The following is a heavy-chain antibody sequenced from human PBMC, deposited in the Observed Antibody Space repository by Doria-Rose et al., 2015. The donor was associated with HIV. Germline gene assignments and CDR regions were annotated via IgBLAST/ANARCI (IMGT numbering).Heavy chain of an antibody. CDR1: GVSLSSPGMG. J-gene: IGHJ4*02. Sequence: QVTLKESGPVLVKPTETLTLTCTVSGVSLSSPGMGVSWIRQPPGKALEWLANIFSDDERSYKTSLKSRLTISRGTSKSQVVLTMTDVDPVDTATYYCARIKSSRWYHKYYFDFWGQGTLVIVPA. CDR3: ARIKSSRWYHKYYFDF. V-gene: IGHV2-26*01. CDR2: IFSDDER. D-gene: IGHD6-13*01.